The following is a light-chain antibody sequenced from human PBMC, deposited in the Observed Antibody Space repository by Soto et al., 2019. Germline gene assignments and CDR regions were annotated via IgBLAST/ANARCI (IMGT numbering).Light chain of an antibody. CDR1: QSVSRN. Sequence: EMVMTQSPATLSVSPVERDTLPCRASQSVSRNLAWYQQKPGQAPRVLIYDASNRPTDIPARFSGSVSGTDCTITISSLEQEDGAVYYCQQRSNWPLTFGQGTRLEIK. J-gene: IGKJ5*01. CDR2: DAS. V-gene: IGKV3D-11*03. CDR3: QQRSNWPLT.